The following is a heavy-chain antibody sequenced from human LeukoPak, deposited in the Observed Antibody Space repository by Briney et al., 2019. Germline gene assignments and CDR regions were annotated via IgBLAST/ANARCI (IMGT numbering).Heavy chain of an antibody. J-gene: IGHJ6*03. V-gene: IGHV3-7*01. Sequence: PGGSLRLSCAASGFTFSSYWMSWVRQAPGKGLEWVANIKQDGSEKYYVDSVKGRFTISRDNAKNSLYLQMNSLRAEDTAVYYCARDPIYSSSHYYYYYYMDVWGKGTTVTVSS. CDR2: IKQDGSEK. CDR1: GFTFSSYW. D-gene: IGHD6-13*01. CDR3: ARDPIYSSSHYYYYYYMDV.